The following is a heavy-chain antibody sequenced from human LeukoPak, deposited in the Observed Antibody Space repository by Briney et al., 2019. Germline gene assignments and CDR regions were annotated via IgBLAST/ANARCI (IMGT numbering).Heavy chain of an antibody. J-gene: IGHJ5*02. CDR1: GFTFSSYA. CDR2: ISGGGGST. Sequence: PGGSLRLSCAASGFTFSSYAMSWVRRAPGKGLEWVSAISGGGGSTYYADSVKGRFTISRDNSKNTLYLQMNSLRAEDTAVYYCAKDRGKAVAGYNWFDPWGQGTLVTVSS. V-gene: IGHV3-23*01. D-gene: IGHD6-19*01. CDR3: AKDRGKAVAGYNWFDP.